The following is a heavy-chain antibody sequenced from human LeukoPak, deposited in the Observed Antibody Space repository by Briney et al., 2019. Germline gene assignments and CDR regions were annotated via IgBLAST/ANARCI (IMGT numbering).Heavy chain of an antibody. CDR1: GGSISSSSYY. Sequence: PSETLSLTCTASGGSISSSSYYWGWIRQPPGKGLEWIGSIYYSGSTYYNPSLKSRVTISVDTSKNQFSLRLSSVTAADTAVYYCAREGATTSFDYWGQGTLVTVSS. CDR2: IYYSGST. D-gene: IGHD1-26*01. J-gene: IGHJ4*02. CDR3: AREGATTSFDY. V-gene: IGHV4-39*07.